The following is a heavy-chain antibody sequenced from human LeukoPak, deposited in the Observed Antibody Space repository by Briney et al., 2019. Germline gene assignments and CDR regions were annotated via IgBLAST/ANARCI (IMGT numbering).Heavy chain of an antibody. CDR3: ARPRGSIAARPDSWEYYFDY. CDR2: IIPIFGTA. CDR1: GGTFSSYA. Sequence: GASVKVSCKASGGTFSSYAISWVRQAPGQGLEWMGGIIPIFGTANYAQKFQGRVTITADKSTSTAYMELSSLRSEDTAVYYCARPRGSIAARPDSWEYYFDYWGQGTLVTVSS. V-gene: IGHV1-69*06. D-gene: IGHD6-6*01. J-gene: IGHJ4*02.